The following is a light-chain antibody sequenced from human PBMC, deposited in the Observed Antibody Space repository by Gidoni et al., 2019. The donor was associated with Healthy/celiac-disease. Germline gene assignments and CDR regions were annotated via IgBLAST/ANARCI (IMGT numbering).Light chain of an antibody. CDR1: KLGDKY. CDR2: QDS. J-gene: IGLJ2*01. Sequence: SYELTQPPSVSVYPGQTASITCSGDKLGDKYACWYQQKPGQSPVLVIYQDSKRPSGIPERFSGSNSGNTATLTISGTQAMDEADYYCQAWDSNVVFGGGTKLTVL. V-gene: IGLV3-1*01. CDR3: QAWDSNVV.